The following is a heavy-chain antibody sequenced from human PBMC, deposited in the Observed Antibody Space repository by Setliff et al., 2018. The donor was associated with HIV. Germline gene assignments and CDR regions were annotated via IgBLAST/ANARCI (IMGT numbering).Heavy chain of an antibody. V-gene: IGHV4-34*01. CDR2: INQSGIS. CDR1: GGSFSDHY. Sequence: SETLSLTCAVYGGSFSDHYWTWNRQPPGKGLEWIGEINQSGISNFNPSLKSRVTMPIDTPKNQFSLKLSSVTAADTAVYFCARGGGFWSGQLDYWGQGTLVTVSS. J-gene: IGHJ4*02. CDR3: ARGGGFWSGQLDY. D-gene: IGHD3-3*01.